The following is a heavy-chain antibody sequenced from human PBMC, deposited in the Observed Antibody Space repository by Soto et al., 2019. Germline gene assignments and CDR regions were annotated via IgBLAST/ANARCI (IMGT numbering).Heavy chain of an antibody. D-gene: IGHD1-20*01. CDR2: IYYSGST. V-gene: IGHV4-31*03. J-gene: IGHJ4*02. CDR1: GGSISSGGYY. Sequence: SETLSLTCTVSGGSISSGGYYWSWIRQHPGKGLEWIGYIYYSGSTSYNPSLKSRVTISVGTSKNQFSLRLSSVTAADTAVYYCARRRYNWNDFSHGMIDSWGQGTLVTVSS. CDR3: ARRRYNWNDFSHGMIDS.